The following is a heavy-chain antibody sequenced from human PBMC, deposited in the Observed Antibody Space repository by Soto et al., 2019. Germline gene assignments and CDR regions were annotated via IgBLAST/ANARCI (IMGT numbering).Heavy chain of an antibody. V-gene: IGHV3-23*01. CDR2: ISGGGDAA. D-gene: IGHD7-27*01. Sequence: EVQLLESGGGLVQPGGSLRLSCAGSGFTFINYAMNWVRQAPGKGLEWVSSISGGGDAAFFGDSVRGRFTISRDNSKNTVTLQMNSLGVGDTAVYYCARKILGSTTRPDYWYFDLCGRGTLVTVSS. CDR3: ARKILGSTTRPDYWYFDL. CDR1: GFTFINYA. J-gene: IGHJ2*01.